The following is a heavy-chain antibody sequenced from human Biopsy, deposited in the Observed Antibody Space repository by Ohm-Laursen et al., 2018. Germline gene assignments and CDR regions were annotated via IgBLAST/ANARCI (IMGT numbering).Heavy chain of an antibody. CDR1: GGSMTGYE. D-gene: IGHD1-26*01. CDR3: ARVEAGTYDSLDI. J-gene: IGHJ3*02. V-gene: IGHV4-59*01. Sequence: GTLSLTCSVSGGSMTGYEWSWIRLAPGKGLEWIGYIYYSGGTKYNPSLASRVTFSVDMSKSQFSLKLYSVTAADTAVYYCARVEAGTYDSLDIWGQGTLVAVSA. CDR2: IYYSGGT.